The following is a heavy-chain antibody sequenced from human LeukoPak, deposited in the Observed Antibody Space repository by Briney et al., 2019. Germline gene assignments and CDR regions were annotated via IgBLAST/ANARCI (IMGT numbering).Heavy chain of an antibody. V-gene: IGHV3-23*01. CDR1: GFTFSRYA. D-gene: IGHD2-15*01. Sequence: PGASLTLSCAASGFTFSRYAMRGVRQAPGRGLAWVSAISGSGGSTYYADSVKGRFTISRDNSENTLYLQMNSLRAEDTAVYYCAKDFEGIVVVVAATLTYWGQGTLVTVSS. J-gene: IGHJ4*02. CDR3: AKDFEGIVVVVAATLTY. CDR2: ISGSGGST.